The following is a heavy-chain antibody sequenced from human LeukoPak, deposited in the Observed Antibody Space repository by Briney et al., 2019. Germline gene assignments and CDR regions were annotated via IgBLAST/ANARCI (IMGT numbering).Heavy chain of an antibody. CDR3: AVSYSRSSLYD. J-gene: IGHJ1*01. Sequence: SETQSLTCTVSGGSISSYYWSWIRQPPGKGLEWIGYIYYSGSTNYNPSLKSRVTISVVTSKNQFSLKLSSVTAADTAVYYCAVSYSRSSLYDWGQGTLVTVSS. D-gene: IGHD6-6*01. CDR1: GGSISSYY. CDR2: IYYSGST. V-gene: IGHV4-59*01.